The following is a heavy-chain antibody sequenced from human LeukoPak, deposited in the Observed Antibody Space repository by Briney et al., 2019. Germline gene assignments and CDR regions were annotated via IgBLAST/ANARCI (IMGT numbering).Heavy chain of an antibody. CDR2: ITPNADRT. CDR3: AKDGGYVSGSASAPTS. CDR1: GFTFGSYG. J-gene: IGHJ5*01. Sequence: GGSLRLSCAASGFTFGSYGMSWVRQAPGKGLEWVSFITPNADRTSYADSVEGRFTISRDNPRNTLYMQMNSLRAEDTAVYYCAKDGGYVSGSASAPTSW. D-gene: IGHD3-16*01. V-gene: IGHV3-23*01.